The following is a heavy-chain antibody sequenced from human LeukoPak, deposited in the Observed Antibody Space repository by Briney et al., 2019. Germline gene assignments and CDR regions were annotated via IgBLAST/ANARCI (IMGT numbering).Heavy chain of an antibody. V-gene: IGHV5-51*01. J-gene: IGHJ6*03. D-gene: IGHD5-24*01. CDR3: ARRPSVTRWLQEGYMDV. CDR2: IYPADSDT. CDR1: GYSFTNYW. Sequence: NRGESLKISCKGSGYSFTNYWIGWVRQMPGKGLEWMGIIYPADSDTRYSTSFQGQVTISADKSISTAYLQWSSLKASDTAMYYCARRPSVTRWLQEGYMDVWGKGTTVTVSS.